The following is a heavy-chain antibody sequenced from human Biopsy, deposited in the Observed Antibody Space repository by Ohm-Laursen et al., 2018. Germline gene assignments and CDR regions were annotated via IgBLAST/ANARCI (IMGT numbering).Heavy chain of an antibody. Sequence: PSVKVSCKGSGYISTSFGISWVRQAPGHGLEWMGWVSTYNGNTDYEQKFQGRVTMTTDTSANTAYMELRSLRSDDTAVYFCARVREGGLLDYWGQGILVTVSS. CDR3: ARVREGGLLDY. CDR1: GYISTSFG. V-gene: IGHV1-18*01. J-gene: IGHJ4*02. D-gene: IGHD3-16*01. CDR2: VSTYNGNT.